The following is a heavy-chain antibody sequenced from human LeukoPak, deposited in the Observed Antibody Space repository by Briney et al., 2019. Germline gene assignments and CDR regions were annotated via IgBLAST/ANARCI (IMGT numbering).Heavy chain of an antibody. Sequence: ASVKVSCKASGGTFSSYAISWVRRAPGQGLEWMGGIIPIFGTANYAQMFQGRVTITADESTSTAYMELSSLRSEDTAVYYCARDGSGSYPLADNRFDPWGQGTLVTVSS. CDR1: GGTFSSYA. J-gene: IGHJ5*02. CDR3: ARDGSGSYPLADNRFDP. V-gene: IGHV1-69*13. CDR2: IIPIFGTA. D-gene: IGHD1-26*01.